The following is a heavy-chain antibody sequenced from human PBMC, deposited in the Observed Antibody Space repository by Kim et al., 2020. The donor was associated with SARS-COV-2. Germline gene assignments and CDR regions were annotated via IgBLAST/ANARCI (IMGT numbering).Heavy chain of an antibody. V-gene: IGHV3-23*01. J-gene: IGHJ4*02. CDR1: GFTVNNFA. Sequence: GGSLRLSCGASGFTVNNFAMSWVRQAPGKGLEWVSTVPGGGGRTFYADSVKGRFTISRDNSKNTVFLQMNSVRAEDTAVYYCAKAQASSSGWYGVEYWGQGTLVTVSS. CDR3: AKAQASSSGWYGVEY. CDR2: VPGGGGRT. D-gene: IGHD6-19*01.